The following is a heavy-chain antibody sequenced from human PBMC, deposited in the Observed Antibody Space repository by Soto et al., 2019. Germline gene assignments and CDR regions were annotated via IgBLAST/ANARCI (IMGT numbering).Heavy chain of an antibody. Sequence: PGGSLRLSCAASGFTFSSYAMHWVRQAPGKGLEWVAVISYDGSNKYYADSVKGRFTISRDNSKNTLYLQMNSLRAEDTAVYYCARAGNYDFWSGSLDVWGQGTTVNVAS. D-gene: IGHD3-3*01. CDR2: ISYDGSNK. J-gene: IGHJ6*02. CDR1: GFTFSSYA. CDR3: ARAGNYDFWSGSLDV. V-gene: IGHV3-30-3*01.